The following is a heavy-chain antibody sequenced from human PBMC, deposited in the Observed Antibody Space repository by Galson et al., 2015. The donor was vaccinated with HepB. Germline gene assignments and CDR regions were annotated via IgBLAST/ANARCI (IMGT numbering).Heavy chain of an antibody. CDR2: IIPIFGTA. D-gene: IGHD2-8*01. CDR3: ARWEGYCTNGVCPTNGMDV. Sequence: SVKVSCKASGGTFSSYAISWVRQAPGQGLEWMGGIIPIFGTANYAQKFQGRVTITADESTSTAYMELSSLRAEDTAVYYCARWEGYCTNGVCPTNGMDVWGQGTTVTVSS. J-gene: IGHJ6*02. V-gene: IGHV1-69*13. CDR1: GGTFSSYA.